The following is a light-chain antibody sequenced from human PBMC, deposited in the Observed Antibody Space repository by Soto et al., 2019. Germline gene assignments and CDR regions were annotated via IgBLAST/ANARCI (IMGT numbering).Light chain of an antibody. CDR3: QQYYHWPRT. J-gene: IGKJ1*01. CDR2: GAS. CDR1: QSVSSN. Sequence: EIVMTQSPATLSLSPGERATLSCRASQSVSSNLAWYQQKPGQAPRLLIFGASTRATSIPARFSGSGSGTDFNLTITSLQSEDFAVYYCQQYYHWPRTFGQGTKVDIK. V-gene: IGKV3-15*01.